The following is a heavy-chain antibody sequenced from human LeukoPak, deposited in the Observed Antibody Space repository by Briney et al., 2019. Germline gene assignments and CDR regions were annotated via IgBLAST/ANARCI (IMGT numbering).Heavy chain of an antibody. D-gene: IGHD6-19*01. CDR3: ARASPSGLTFDY. Sequence: LRLSCAASGFTFSSYSMNWIRQPPGKGLEWIGYIYHSGSTYYSPSLKSRVTISVDRSKNQFSLKLSSVTAADTAVYYCARASPSGLTFDYWGQGTLVTVSS. CDR2: IYHSGST. CDR1: GFTFSSYS. J-gene: IGHJ4*02. V-gene: IGHV4-30-2*01.